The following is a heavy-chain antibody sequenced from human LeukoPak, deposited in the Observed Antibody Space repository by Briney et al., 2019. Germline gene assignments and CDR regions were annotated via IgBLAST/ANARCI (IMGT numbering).Heavy chain of an antibody. V-gene: IGHV1-8*01. Sequence: GASVKVSCKTSGYTFTSYEINWVRQATGQGLEWMAGMNPNSGNTGYAQKFQSRVTMTRDTSISTAYMELSSLRSGDTAVYYCARGINGMDVWGQGTTVTVSS. CDR3: ARGINGMDV. CDR1: GYTFTSYE. J-gene: IGHJ6*02. D-gene: IGHD1-14*01. CDR2: MNPNSGNT.